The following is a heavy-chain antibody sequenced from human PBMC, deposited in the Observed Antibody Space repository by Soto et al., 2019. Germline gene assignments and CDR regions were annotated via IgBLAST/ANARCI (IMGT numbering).Heavy chain of an antibody. V-gene: IGHV4-34*01. CDR2: INHSGST. Sequence: SETLSLTCAVYGGSFSGYHWSWIRQPPGKGLEWIGEINHSGSTNYNPSLKSRVTISVDTSKTQFSLKLSSGTAADTAVYYCARGRDGDVWGQGTTVTVSS. CDR3: ARGRDGDV. J-gene: IGHJ6*02. CDR1: GGSFSGYH.